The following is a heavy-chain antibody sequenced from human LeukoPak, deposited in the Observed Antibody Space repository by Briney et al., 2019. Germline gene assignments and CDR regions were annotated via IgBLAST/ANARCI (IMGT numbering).Heavy chain of an antibody. CDR1: GFTFSSYA. CDR2: ISYDGSNK. J-gene: IGHJ4*02. V-gene: IGHV3-30*04. Sequence: GGSLRLSCAASGFTFSSYAMHWVRQAPGKGLEWVAVISYDGSNKYYADSVKGRFTISRDNSKNTLYLQMNSLRAEDTAVYYCARRVGATLRLDYWGQGTLVTVSS. D-gene: IGHD1-26*01. CDR3: ARRVGATLRLDY.